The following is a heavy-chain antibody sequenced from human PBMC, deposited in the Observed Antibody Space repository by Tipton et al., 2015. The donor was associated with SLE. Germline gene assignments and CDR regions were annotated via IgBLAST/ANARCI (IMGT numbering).Heavy chain of an antibody. CDR2: ISYDGSNK. D-gene: IGHD3-16*01. J-gene: IGHJ3*02. CDR1: GFTFSSYA. Sequence: SLILSFAASGFTFSSYALHWVRQAPGKGLEGVAVISYDGSNKYYADSVKGRFTISRDNSKNTLYLQMNSLRAEDTAVYYCAREGIWGPNDAFDIWGQGTMVTVSS. V-gene: IGHV3-30*04. CDR3: AREGIWGPNDAFDI.